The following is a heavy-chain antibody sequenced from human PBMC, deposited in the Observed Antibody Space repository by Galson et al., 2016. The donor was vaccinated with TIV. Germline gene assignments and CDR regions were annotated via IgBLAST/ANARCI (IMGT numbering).Heavy chain of an antibody. J-gene: IGHJ4*02. V-gene: IGHV2-70*11. CDR2: IDWDGDK. D-gene: IGHD3-9*01. Sequence: PALVKPTQTVTLTCTFSGFSLTTSGVSVVWIRQPPGKALEWLARIDWDGDKHFSASLKTRLSIAKDTSKSQVVLRLTDVDPVDTGTYYCARVSGGFSGLGPFDNWGQGTPVTVSS. CDR3: ARVSGGFSGLGPFDN. CDR1: GFSLTTSGVS.